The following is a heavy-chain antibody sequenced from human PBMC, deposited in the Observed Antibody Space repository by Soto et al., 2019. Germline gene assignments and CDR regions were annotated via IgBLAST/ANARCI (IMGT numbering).Heavy chain of an antibody. CDR2: MNPGSGDT. D-gene: IGHD3-16*01. V-gene: IGHV1-8*01. CDR1: GYSFTNND. J-gene: IGHJ5*02. Sequence: ASVKVSCKASGYSFTNNDVTWVLQATGQGLEWMGWMNPGSGDTGYAQKFQGRVTMTRDISIATAYMELSSLRSDDTAIYYCARMATFGSLNWFDPWGQGTLVTVS. CDR3: ARMATFGSLNWFDP.